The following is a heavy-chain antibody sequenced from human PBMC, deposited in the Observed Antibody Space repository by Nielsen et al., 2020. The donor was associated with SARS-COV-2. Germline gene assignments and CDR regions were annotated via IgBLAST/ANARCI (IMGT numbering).Heavy chain of an antibody. CDR3: ARELGIAAAEPVDY. J-gene: IGHJ4*02. CDR1: GFTFSGYA. D-gene: IGHD6-13*01. Sequence: GGSLRLSCAASGFTFSGYAMHWVRQAPGKGLEWVAVISYDGSNKYYADSVKGRFTISRDNSKNTLYLQMNSLRAEDTAVYYCARELGIAAAEPVDYWGQGTLVTVSS. CDR2: ISYDGSNK. V-gene: IGHV3-30-3*01.